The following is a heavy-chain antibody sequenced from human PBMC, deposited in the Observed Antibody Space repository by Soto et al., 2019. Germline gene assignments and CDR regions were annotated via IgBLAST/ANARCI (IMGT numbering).Heavy chain of an antibody. Sequence: LRLSCAASGFTFSSYAMHWVRQAPGKGLEWVAVISYDGSNKYYADSVKGRFTISRDNSKNTLYLQMNSLRAEDTAVYYCASPPHQTTVVTPHSYFDYWGQGTLVTV. CDR1: GFTFSSYA. CDR2: ISYDGSNK. D-gene: IGHD4-17*01. J-gene: IGHJ4*02. V-gene: IGHV3-30-3*01. CDR3: ASPPHQTTVVTPHSYFDY.